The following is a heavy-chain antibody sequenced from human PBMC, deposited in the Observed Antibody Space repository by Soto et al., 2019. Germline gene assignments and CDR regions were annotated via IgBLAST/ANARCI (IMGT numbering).Heavy chain of an antibody. CDR2: TYYRSKWYH. V-gene: IGHV6-1*01. CDR3: AREGCRTTSCSYGTDV. J-gene: IGHJ6*02. CDR1: GDSVSSNGAA. Sequence: SQTLSLTCAISGDSVSSNGAAWNWIRQSPSEGLEWLGRTYYRSKWYHDYAVSVKSRITINPDTSKNQFSLQLNSVTPEDTAVYYCAREGCRTTSCSYGTDVWGQGTTVTVSS. D-gene: IGHD2-2*01.